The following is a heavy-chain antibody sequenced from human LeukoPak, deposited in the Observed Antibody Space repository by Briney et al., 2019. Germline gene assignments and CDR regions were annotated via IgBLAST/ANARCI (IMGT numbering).Heavy chain of an antibody. CDR1: GGSISSYY. CDR2: IYTSGTI. CDR3: ARGLYSGSPPYGY. D-gene: IGHD1-26*01. V-gene: IGHV4-4*07. Sequence: SETLSLTCTVSGGSISSYYWSWIRQPAGTALEWIGRIYTSGTITYNPSLKSRVTMSVDTSKNQFSLKLSSVTAADTAVYYCARGLYSGSPPYGYWGQGTLVTVSS. J-gene: IGHJ4*02.